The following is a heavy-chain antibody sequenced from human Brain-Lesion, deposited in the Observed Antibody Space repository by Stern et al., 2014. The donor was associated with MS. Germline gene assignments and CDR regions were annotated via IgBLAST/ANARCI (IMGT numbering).Heavy chain of an antibody. V-gene: IGHV4-61*02. CDR2: IFNSGST. J-gene: IGHJ6*02. CDR3: ARGRVVPGFQYYATDV. Sequence: VQLVESGPGLVKPSQTLSLSCTVSGGSISSGGYYWSWIRQPAGKGLEWIGRIFNSGSTSYNPSLKSRVPISRDTPKNHFSLRLNSMTAADTAVYYCARGRVVPGFQYYATDVWGQGTTVIVSS. CDR1: GGSISSGGYY. D-gene: IGHD2-2*01.